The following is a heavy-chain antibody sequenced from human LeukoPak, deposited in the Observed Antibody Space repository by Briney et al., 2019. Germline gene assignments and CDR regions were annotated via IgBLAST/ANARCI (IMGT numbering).Heavy chain of an antibody. Sequence: ASVKVSCKASGYTFTSYDINWVRQATGQGLEWMGIINPSGGSTSYAQKFQGRVTMTRDMSTSTVYMELSSLRSEDTAVYYCARIGAGYYDSSGYQKFDAFDIWGQGTMVTVSS. CDR3: ARIGAGYYDSSGYQKFDAFDI. CDR2: INPSGGST. V-gene: IGHV1-46*01. J-gene: IGHJ3*02. CDR1: GYTFTSYD. D-gene: IGHD3-22*01.